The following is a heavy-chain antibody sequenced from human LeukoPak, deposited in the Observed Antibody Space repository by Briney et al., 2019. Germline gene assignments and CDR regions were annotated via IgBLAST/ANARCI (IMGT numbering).Heavy chain of an antibody. J-gene: IGHJ4*02. CDR2: INPNSGGT. V-gene: IGHV1-2*02. D-gene: IGHD3-3*01. CDR3: ARDPTSIFGVVIQAYFDY. CDR1: GYTFTGYY. Sequence: ASVKVSCKASGYTFTGYYMHWVRQAPGQGLEWMGWINPNSGGTNYAQKSQGRVTMTRDTSISTAYMELSRLRSDDTAVYYCARDPTSIFGVVIQAYFDYWGQGTLVTVSS.